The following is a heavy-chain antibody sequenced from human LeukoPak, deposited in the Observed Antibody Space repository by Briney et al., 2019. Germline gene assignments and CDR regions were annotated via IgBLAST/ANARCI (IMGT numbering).Heavy chain of an antibody. D-gene: IGHD3-3*01. CDR1: GFTFSSHA. CDR3: AKDQGRITIFGVVTELDY. CDR2: IIVSGGST. Sequence: GGSLRLSCAASGFTFSSHAMSSVRQAPGKWLEWDSSIIVSGGSTYSADSVKSRFTISRDNSKTTLYLQMNSLRAEDTAVYYCAKDQGRITIFGVVTELDYWGQGTLVIVSS. J-gene: IGHJ4*02. V-gene: IGHV3-23*01.